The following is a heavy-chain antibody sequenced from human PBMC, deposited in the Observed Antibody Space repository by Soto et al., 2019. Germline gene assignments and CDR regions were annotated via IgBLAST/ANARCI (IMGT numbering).Heavy chain of an antibody. J-gene: IGHJ5*02. D-gene: IGHD4-17*01. CDR2: IYDGGST. CDR1: GFTVSTNY. Sequence: EVQLVESGGGLVQPGGSLRISCVASGFTVSTNYVSWVRQAPGKRLEWVSIIYDGGSTYYADSVKGRFTISRDNSENTVYLQMNSLRGVDTAVYYCARGDGDYGRRLDPWGQGTLVTVSS. V-gene: IGHV3-66*01. CDR3: ARGDGDYGRRLDP.